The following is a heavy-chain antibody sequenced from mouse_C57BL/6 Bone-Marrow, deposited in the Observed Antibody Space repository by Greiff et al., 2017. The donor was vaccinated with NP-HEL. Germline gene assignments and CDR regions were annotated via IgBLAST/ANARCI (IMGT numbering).Heavy chain of an antibody. J-gene: IGHJ1*03. CDR2: IYPGSGST. CDR3: ARGGNWYFDV. Sequence: VQLQQPGAELVKPGASVKMSCKASGYTFTSYWITWVKQRPGQGLEWIGDIYPGSGSTNYNEKFKSKATLTVDTSSSSAYMQLSSLTSEDSAVYYCARGGNWYFDVWGTGTTVTVSS. V-gene: IGHV1-55*01. CDR1: GYTFTSYW.